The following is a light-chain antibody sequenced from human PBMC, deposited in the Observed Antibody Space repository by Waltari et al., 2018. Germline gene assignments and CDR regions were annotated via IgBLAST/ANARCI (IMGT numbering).Light chain of an antibody. V-gene: IGKV1-12*01. J-gene: IGKJ4*01. Sequence: DIQMTQSPSSVSASVGDRVTLSCRVSQAISSWLVWYQQKPGKAPKLLIFAASSLQRGVPSRFSGSGSGTDVTLTISSLQPEDFATYYCQQANSFPLTFGGGTKVEIK. CDR3: QQANSFPLT. CDR2: AAS. CDR1: QAISSW.